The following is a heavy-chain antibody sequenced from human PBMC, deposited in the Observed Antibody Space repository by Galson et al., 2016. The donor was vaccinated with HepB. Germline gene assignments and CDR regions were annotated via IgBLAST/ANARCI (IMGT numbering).Heavy chain of an antibody. J-gene: IGHJ5*02. CDR3: ARVDYGCGWREGWFDP. CDR2: ISSSSSHT. V-gene: IGHV3-11*06. Sequence: SLRLSCAASGLTFSDFYMSWIRQAPGKGLEWVSYISSSSSHTNYADSVKGRFTISRDNANNSLYLQMNSLRVEDTAVYYCARVDYGCGWREGWFDPWGQGTLVTVSS. CDR1: GLTFSDFY. D-gene: IGHD6-19*01.